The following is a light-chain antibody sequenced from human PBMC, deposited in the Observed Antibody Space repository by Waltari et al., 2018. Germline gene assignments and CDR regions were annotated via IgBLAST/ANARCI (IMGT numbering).Light chain of an antibody. J-gene: IGKJ1*01. CDR3: QHYLRLPVT. V-gene: IGKV3-20*01. CDR2: GES. CDR1: QSVTRA. Sequence: EIVLTQSPGTLSLSQGESATLSCMTSQSVTRALPWYKQKPDQAPRLLIYGESNRATGIPDSFSGSGSGTDFSLTISSLEPEDFAVYYCQHYLRLPVTFGQGTKVEVK.